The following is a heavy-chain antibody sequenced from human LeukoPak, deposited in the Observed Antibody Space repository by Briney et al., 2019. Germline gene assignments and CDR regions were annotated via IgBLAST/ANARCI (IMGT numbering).Heavy chain of an antibody. J-gene: IGHJ4*02. CDR3: ARMYYDILAGYSFDY. D-gene: IGHD3-9*01. CDR1: GGSISSDY. CDR2: IYYSGST. Sequence: SETLSLTCTVSGGSISSDYWSWIRQPPGKGLEWIGYIYYSGSTNYNPPLKSRVTISIDTPKNQFSLKLSSVTAADTAVYYCARMYYDILAGYSFDYWGQGTLVTVSS. V-gene: IGHV4-59*01.